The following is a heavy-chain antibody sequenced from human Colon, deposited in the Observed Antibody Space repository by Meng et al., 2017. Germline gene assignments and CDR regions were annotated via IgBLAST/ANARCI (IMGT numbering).Heavy chain of an antibody. CDR3: AAIFGLGPGY. Sequence: QGAGQGREKPSCTLSLPCDVSDGSTNSGDCGSWVRQPPGKGLEWIAEIFHSGSTNYKSSLRSRATISVDRSKNQFSLKLNSVTAADTAVYYCAAIFGLGPGYWGQGTLVTVSS. J-gene: IGHJ4*02. V-gene: IGHV4-4*02. CDR2: IFHSGST. D-gene: IGHD3-3*01. CDR1: DGSTNSGDC.